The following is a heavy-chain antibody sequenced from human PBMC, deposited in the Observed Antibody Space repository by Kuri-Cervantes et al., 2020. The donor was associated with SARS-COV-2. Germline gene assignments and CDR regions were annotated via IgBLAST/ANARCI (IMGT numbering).Heavy chain of an antibody. Sequence: SVTVSCKASGGTFSSYAISWVRQAPGQGLEWMGGINPIFGTANYAQKFQGRVTITADKSTSTASMELSSLRSEDTAVYYCASSRSITVFGVVINYYYGMDFWGQGTMVTVSS. CDR3: ASSRSITVFGVVINYYYGMDF. CDR1: GGTFSSYA. V-gene: IGHV1-69*06. D-gene: IGHD3-3*01. CDR2: INPIFGTA. J-gene: IGHJ6*02.